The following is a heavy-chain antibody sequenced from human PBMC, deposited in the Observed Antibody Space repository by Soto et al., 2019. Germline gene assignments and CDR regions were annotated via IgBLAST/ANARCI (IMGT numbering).Heavy chain of an antibody. CDR1: GYTFTSYD. V-gene: IGHV1-8*01. CDR3: ARVFCSSTSCYRPFDY. J-gene: IGHJ4*02. CDR2: MNPSSGNT. D-gene: IGHD2-2*02. Sequence: ASVKVLRKASGYTFTSYDINWVRQATGQGLEWMGWMNPSSGNTGYAQKFQGRVAMTRNTSISTAYMELSSLRSEDTAVYYCARVFCSSTSCYRPFDYWGQGTLVTGSS.